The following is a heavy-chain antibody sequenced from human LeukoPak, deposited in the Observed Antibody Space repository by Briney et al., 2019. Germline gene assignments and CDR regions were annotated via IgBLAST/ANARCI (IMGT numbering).Heavy chain of an antibody. Sequence: SETLSLTCTVSGGSISSYYWSWIRQPAGKGLEWIGRIYTSGSTNYNPSLKSRVTMTVDTSKNQFSLKLSSVTAADTAVYYCARMGGFLEWLFGYMDVWGKGTTVTVSS. D-gene: IGHD3-3*01. CDR3: ARMGGFLEWLFGYMDV. V-gene: IGHV4-4*07. J-gene: IGHJ6*03. CDR1: GGSISSYY. CDR2: IYTSGST.